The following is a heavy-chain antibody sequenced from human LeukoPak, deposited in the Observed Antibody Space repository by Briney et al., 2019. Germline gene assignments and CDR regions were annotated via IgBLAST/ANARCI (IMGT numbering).Heavy chain of an antibody. CDR3: ARRSLYYGSGSYVFDP. CDR2: IYPGDSDT. Sequence: GESLQISCKGSGYSFTSYWIGWLRQMPGKRLEWLGIIYPGDSDTRYSPSFQGQVTISADKSISTAYLQWSSLKASDTAMYYCARRSLYYGSGSYVFDPWGQGTLVTVSS. D-gene: IGHD3-10*01. J-gene: IGHJ5*02. V-gene: IGHV5-51*01. CDR1: GYSFTSYW.